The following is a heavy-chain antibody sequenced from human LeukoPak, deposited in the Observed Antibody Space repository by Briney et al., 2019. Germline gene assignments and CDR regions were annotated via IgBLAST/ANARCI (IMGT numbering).Heavy chain of an antibody. CDR2: INPNSGGT. CDR3: ARGGSSSPPGYYYMDV. D-gene: IGHD6-6*01. CDR1: GYTFTGYY. Sequence: ASVKVSCKASGYTFTGYYMHWVRQAPGQGLEWMGWINPNSGGTNYAQKFQGRVTMTRDTSISTAYMELSRLRSDDTAVYYCARGGSSSPPGYYYMDVWGKGTTVTVSS. V-gene: IGHV1-2*02. J-gene: IGHJ6*03.